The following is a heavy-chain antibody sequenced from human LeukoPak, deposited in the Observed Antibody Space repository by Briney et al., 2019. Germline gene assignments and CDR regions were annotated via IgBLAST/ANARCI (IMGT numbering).Heavy chain of an antibody. V-gene: IGHV3-72*01. Sequence: GGSLRLSCTASGFTFTDHYMDWVRQAPGKGLEWVGRNKNKANFYTIEYAASVEGRFTISRDDSSNSLYLQMDSLKTEDTAVYYCAKGACSSTNCFATYYFDYWGQGTLVTVSS. CDR2: NKNKANFYTI. D-gene: IGHD2-2*01. CDR1: GFTFTDHY. J-gene: IGHJ4*02. CDR3: AKGACSSTNCFATYYFDY.